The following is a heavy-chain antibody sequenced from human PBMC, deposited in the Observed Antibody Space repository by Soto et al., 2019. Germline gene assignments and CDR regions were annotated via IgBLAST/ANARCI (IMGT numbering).Heavy chain of an antibody. CDR3: ARGVYDYWSGYYAGSGLDV. D-gene: IGHD3-3*01. CDR1: GGSIIRSF. J-gene: IGHJ6*02. Sequence: SETLSLTCSVSGGSIIRSFWGWIRQPPGKGLEYIGCISYSGGTYYNPSLKSRVTISVDTSKNQFSLKLSSVTAADTAVYYCARGVYDYWSGYYAGSGLDVWGQGTTVTVSS. CDR2: ISYSGGT. V-gene: IGHV4-59*05.